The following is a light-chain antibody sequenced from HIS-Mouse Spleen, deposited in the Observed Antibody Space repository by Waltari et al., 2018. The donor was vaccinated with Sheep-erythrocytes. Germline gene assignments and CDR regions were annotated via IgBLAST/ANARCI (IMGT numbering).Light chain of an antibody. CDR2: DVS. CDR1: SSDVGGYNY. V-gene: IGLV2-11*01. CDR3: CSYAGSYNHV. Sequence: QSALTQPRSVSGSPGQSVTISCTRTSSDVGGYNYVSWYQQHPGKAPTLMIYDVSKRPSGVPDRFSGSKSGNTASLTISGLQAEDEADYYCCSYAGSYNHVFATGTKVTVL. J-gene: IGLJ1*01.